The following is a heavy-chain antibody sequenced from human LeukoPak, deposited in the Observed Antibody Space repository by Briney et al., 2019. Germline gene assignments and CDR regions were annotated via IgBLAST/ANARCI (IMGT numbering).Heavy chain of an antibody. V-gene: IGHV3-21*06. CDR1: GFTFSTYS. D-gene: IGHD2-21*01. Sequence: PGGSLRLSCAASGFTFSTYSMNWVRQAPGKGLEWVSSISSNSRYIYYADSMRGRFTISRDNAKNSLYLQMNSLKPEDTAVYYCARDPDILLGVNFDYWGQGALVIVSS. CDR2: ISSNSRYI. J-gene: IGHJ4*02. CDR3: ARDPDILLGVNFDY.